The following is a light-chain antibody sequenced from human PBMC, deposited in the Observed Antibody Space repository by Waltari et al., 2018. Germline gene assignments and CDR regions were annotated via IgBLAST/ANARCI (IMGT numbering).Light chain of an antibody. Sequence: QSVLTQPPSASAAPGQRVNISCSGSTSNIGNNFVFWYQPLPGAAPGRVIHGDSQRPSGIPDRSSGSKSGTSASLAISGLRSEDEADDYCASWDDILIGRLFGGGTKLTVL. CDR1: TSNIGNNF. CDR3: ASWDDILIGRL. CDR2: GDS. J-gene: IGLJ2*01. V-gene: IGLV1-47*01.